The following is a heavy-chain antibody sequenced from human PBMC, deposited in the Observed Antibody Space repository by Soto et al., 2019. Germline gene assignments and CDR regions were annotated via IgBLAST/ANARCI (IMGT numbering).Heavy chain of an antibody. J-gene: IGHJ4*02. V-gene: IGHV3-74*01. CDR3: ARAEVDY. CDR1: GFNFGNNW. CDR2: MNSDGMTT. Sequence: GGSLRLSCAACGFNFGNNWMHWVRQAPGKGLEWVSRMNSDGMTTNYADSVKGRFTVSRDNAKNTLYLQMNSLRAEDTAVYYCARAEVDYLGPGTLFTVSS.